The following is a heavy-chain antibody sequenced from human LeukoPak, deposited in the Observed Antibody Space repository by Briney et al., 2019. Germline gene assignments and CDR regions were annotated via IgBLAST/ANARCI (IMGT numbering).Heavy chain of an antibody. D-gene: IGHD6-6*01. J-gene: IGHJ3*02. CDR1: GFTVSSNY. CDR3: AKVYSARTYAFDM. V-gene: IGHV3-53*01. CDR2: IYRRGDT. Sequence: PGGSLRLSCAASGFTVSSNYMSGVRQAPGKGLEWVSVIYRRGDTDYADSVKGRFSVSRDSYGNTLYLQMNSLRGEDTAVYYCAKVYSARTYAFDMWGQGTVVSVSA.